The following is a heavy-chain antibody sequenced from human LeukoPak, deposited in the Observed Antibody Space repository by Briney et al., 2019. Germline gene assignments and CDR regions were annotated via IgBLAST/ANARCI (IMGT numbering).Heavy chain of an antibody. Sequence: SETLSLTCTVSGGSISSYYWSWIRQPPGKGLEWIGEINHSGSTNYNPSLKSRVTISVDTSKNQFSLKLSSVTAADTAVYYCARDQPYRGSGGNWFDPWGQGTLVTVSS. CDR3: ARDQPYRGSGGNWFDP. D-gene: IGHD3-10*01. V-gene: IGHV4-34*01. CDR2: INHSGST. J-gene: IGHJ5*02. CDR1: GGSISSYY.